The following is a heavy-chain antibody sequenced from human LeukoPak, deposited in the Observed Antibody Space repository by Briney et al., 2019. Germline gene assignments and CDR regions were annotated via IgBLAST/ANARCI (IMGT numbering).Heavy chain of an antibody. CDR2: IYHSGST. CDR3: ASSYYGPGVNWFDP. Sequence: PSETLSLTCAVSGYSISSGYYWGWIRQPPGKGLEWIGSIYHSGSTYYNPSLKSRVTISVDTSKNQFSLKLSSVTAADTAVYYCASSYYGPGVNWFDPWGQGTLVTVSS. D-gene: IGHD3-10*01. CDR1: GYSISSGYY. V-gene: IGHV4-38-2*01. J-gene: IGHJ5*02.